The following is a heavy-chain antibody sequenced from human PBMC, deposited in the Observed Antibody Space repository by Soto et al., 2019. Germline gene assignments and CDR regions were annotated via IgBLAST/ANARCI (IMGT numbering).Heavy chain of an antibody. CDR2: IYSSGST. Sequence: SETLSLTCTVTGGTISGYYWTWIRQSAGGGLEWIGRIYSSGSTNYNPSLRSRVTISLDTSMNHFSLRLSSVTAADTAVYYCARGQRFSDWFDPWGQGTLVTVSS. D-gene: IGHD3-3*01. CDR3: ARGQRFSDWFDP. J-gene: IGHJ5*02. V-gene: IGHV4-4*07. CDR1: GGTISGYY.